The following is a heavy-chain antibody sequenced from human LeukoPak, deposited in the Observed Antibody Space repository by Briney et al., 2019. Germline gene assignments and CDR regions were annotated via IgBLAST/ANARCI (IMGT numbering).Heavy chain of an antibody. J-gene: IGHJ6*03. CDR1: GGSFSGYY. CDR2: IFYSGST. V-gene: IGHV4-59*01. Sequence: PSETLSLTCAVYGGSFSGYYWSWIRQPPGKGLEWIGYIFYSGSTNYNPSLKSRVTISVDTSKKQFSLKLSSVTAADTAVYYCARFLRNYYYYHMDVWGKGTTVTVSS. D-gene: IGHD3-3*01. CDR3: ARFLRNYYYYHMDV.